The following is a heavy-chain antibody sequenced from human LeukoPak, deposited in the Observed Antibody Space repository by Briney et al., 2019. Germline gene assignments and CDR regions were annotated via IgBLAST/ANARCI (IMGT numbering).Heavy chain of an antibody. CDR2: IYYSGST. CDR1: GGSFSGYY. CDR3: ARDVRYCSGGSCPMAYYYYYYGMDV. Sequence: SETLSLTCAVYGGSFSGYYWSWIRQPPGKGLEWIGYIYYSGSTNYNPSLKGRVTISVDTSKNQFSLKLSSVTAADTAVYYCARDVRYCSGGSCPMAYYYYYYGMDVWGQGTTVTVSS. D-gene: IGHD2-15*01. J-gene: IGHJ6*02. V-gene: IGHV4-59*12.